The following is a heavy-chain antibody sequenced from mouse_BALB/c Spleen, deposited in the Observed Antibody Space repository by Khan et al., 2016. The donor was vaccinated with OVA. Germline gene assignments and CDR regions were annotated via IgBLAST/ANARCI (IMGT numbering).Heavy chain of an antibody. V-gene: IGHV1-76*01. Sequence: QVQLKESGAELVRPGASVKLSCKTSGYIFTGVWIHWVRQRSGRGLEWIARIYPGTDNTYYNEKLKDKATLTADKSSSTAYMQLSSLKSEDSAVYFCSREEALYYFDYWGQGTTLTVSS. CDR1: GYIFTGVW. J-gene: IGHJ2*01. D-gene: IGHD3-2*02. CDR2: IYPGTDNT. CDR3: SREEALYYFDY.